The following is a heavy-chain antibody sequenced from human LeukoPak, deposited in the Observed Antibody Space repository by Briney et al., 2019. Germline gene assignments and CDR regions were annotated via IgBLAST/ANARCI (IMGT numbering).Heavy chain of an antibody. Sequence: PGGSLRLSCTASGFSFRNTWMSWVRQAPGKGLVWVSRINTDGSSTSYADSVKGRFTISRDNAKNTLYLQMNSLRAEDTAVYYCARESGIAAALDLWGQGTLVTVSS. J-gene: IGHJ5*02. CDR2: INTDGSST. CDR3: ARESGIAAALDL. V-gene: IGHV3-74*01. CDR1: GFSFRNTW. D-gene: IGHD6-13*01.